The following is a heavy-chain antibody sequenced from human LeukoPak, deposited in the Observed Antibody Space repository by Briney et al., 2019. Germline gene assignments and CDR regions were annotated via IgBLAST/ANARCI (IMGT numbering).Heavy chain of an antibody. J-gene: IGHJ4*02. V-gene: IGHV3-30*02. CDR1: GFTFSSYG. Sequence: GGSLRLSCAASGFTFSSYGMHWVRQAPGKGLEWVAFIRYDGSNKYYADSVKGRFTISRDNSKNTLYLQMNSLRPEDTAVYYCARPQGYYAANFDYWGQGTLVTVSS. D-gene: IGHD3-22*01. CDR3: ARPQGYYAANFDY. CDR2: IRYDGSNK.